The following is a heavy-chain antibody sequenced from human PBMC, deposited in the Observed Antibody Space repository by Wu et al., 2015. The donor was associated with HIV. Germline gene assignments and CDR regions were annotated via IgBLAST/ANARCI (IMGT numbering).Heavy chain of an antibody. CDR1: GGTFSSYA. V-gene: IGHV1-69*13. D-gene: IGHD6-19*01. J-gene: IGHJ3*02. CDR2: IIPIFGTT. CDR3: ARSTIAAVAGGFDI. Sequence: QVQLVQSGAEMKKSGSSVKVSCKTSGGTFSSYAINWVRQAPGQGLEWMGRIIPIFGTTNYAQKFQGRVTITADESTSTAYMELSSLRSEDTAVYYCARSTIAAVAGGFDIWGQGTMVTVSS.